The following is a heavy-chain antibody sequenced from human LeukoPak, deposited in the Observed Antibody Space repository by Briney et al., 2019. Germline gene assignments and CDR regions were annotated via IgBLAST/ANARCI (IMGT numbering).Heavy chain of an antibody. J-gene: IGHJ6*03. V-gene: IGHV4-61*02. Sequence: SQTLSLTCTVSGGSISSGSYYWSWIRQPAGKGLEWIGRIYTSGSTNYNPSLKSRVTISVDTSKNQFSLKLSSVTAADTAVYYCARDLKTTVTTRSTHYYYYMDVWGKGTTVTVSS. CDR2: IYTSGST. D-gene: IGHD4-17*01. CDR3: ARDLKTTVTTRSTHYYYYMDV. CDR1: GGSISSGSYY.